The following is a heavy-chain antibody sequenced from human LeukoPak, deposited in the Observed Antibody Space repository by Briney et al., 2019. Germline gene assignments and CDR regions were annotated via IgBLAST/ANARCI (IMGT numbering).Heavy chain of an antibody. CDR2: INHSGST. CDR1: GGSFSGYY. D-gene: IGHD3-3*02. V-gene: IGHV4-34*01. J-gene: IGHJ5*02. Sequence: SSETLSLTCAVYGGSFSGYYWSWIRQPPGKGLEWIGEINHSGSTNYNPSLKSRVTISVDTSKNQFSLKLSSVTAADTAVYYCARVAFYWFDPWGQGTLVTVSS. CDR3: ARVAFYWFDP.